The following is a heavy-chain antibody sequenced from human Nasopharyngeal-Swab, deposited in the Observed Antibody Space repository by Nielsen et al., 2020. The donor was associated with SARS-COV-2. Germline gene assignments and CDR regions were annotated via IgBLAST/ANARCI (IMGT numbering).Heavy chain of an antibody. CDR1: GYTFTGYF. V-gene: IGHV1-2*02. CDR2: INPNSGGT. J-gene: IGHJ6*02. CDR3: ARDPGNWNYGRYYYGMDI. Sequence: ASVKVSCNASGYTFTGYFMHWVRQAPGQGLEWMGWINPNSGGTNYAQKFQGGVTMTRDTSISTAYMELSRLRSDDTAVYYCARDPGNWNYGRYYYGMDIWGQGTTVTVSS. D-gene: IGHD1-7*01.